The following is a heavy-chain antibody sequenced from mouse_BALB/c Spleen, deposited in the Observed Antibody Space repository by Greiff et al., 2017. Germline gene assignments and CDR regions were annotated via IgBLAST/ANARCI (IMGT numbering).Heavy chain of an antibody. Sequence: EVKVVESGGGLVKPGGSLKLSCAASGFTFSSYAMSWVRQSPEKRLEWVAEISSGGSYTYYPDTVTGRFTISRDNAKNTLYLEMSSLRSEDTAMYYCARDRHYDGYYPDVWGAGTTVTVSS. V-gene: IGHV5-9-4*01. CDR2: ISSGGSYT. CDR1: GFTFSSYA. D-gene: IGHD2-3*01. J-gene: IGHJ1*01. CDR3: ARDRHYDGYYPDV.